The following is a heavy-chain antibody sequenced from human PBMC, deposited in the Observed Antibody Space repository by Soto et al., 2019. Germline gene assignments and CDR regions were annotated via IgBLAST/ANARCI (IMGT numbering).Heavy chain of an antibody. J-gene: IGHJ4*02. Sequence: QINLKESGPTLVKPTQTLTLTCSFSGFSLTTAGVGVGWVRQSPGEALEWLALIYWDDDERYSPSLKTRLTITKDTSKNQVVLKMTNMAPVDTATYYCXHSXXXITXXAXXGDFDYWXQGTLVTVSS. CDR2: IYWDDDE. CDR1: GFSLTTAGVG. CDR3: XHSXXXITXXAXXGDFDY. D-gene: IGHD1-20*01. V-gene: IGHV2-5*02.